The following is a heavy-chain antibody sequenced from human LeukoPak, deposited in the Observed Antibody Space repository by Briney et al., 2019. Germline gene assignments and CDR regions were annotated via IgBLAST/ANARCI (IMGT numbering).Heavy chain of an antibody. CDR2: IIPIFGTA. J-gene: IGHJ4*02. Sequence: GASVKVSCKASGGTFSSYAISWVRQAPGQGLEWMGGIIPIFGTANYAQKFQGRVTITADESTSTAYMELSSLRSEDTAVYYCAPLPEDGYNSGYWGQGTLVTVSS. V-gene: IGHV1-69*13. CDR1: GGTFSSYA. D-gene: IGHD5-12*01. CDR3: APLPEDGYNSGY.